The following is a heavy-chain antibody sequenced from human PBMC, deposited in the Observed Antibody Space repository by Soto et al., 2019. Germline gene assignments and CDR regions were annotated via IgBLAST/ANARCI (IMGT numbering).Heavy chain of an antibody. V-gene: IGHV3-21*01. Sequence: EVQLVESGGGLVKPGGSLRLSCAASGFTFSTYSMNWVRQAPGKGLEWVSSISSSSSYIYYADSVKGRFTISRDNAKNALYLQMNSLRAEDTAVYYCARDQVGDLKAFDIWGQGTMVTVSS. J-gene: IGHJ3*02. CDR3: ARDQVGDLKAFDI. CDR2: ISSSSSYI. D-gene: IGHD3-16*01. CDR1: GFTFSTYS.